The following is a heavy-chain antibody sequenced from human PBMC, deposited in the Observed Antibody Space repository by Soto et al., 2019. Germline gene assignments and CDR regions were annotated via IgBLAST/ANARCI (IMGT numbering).Heavy chain of an antibody. CDR1: GGSISSSSYY. D-gene: IGHD3-9*01. V-gene: IGHV4-39*01. J-gene: IGHJ6*02. CDR2: IYYSGST. CDR3: ARPAVYYDILTGDYYYYGMDV. Sequence: PSETLSLTCTVSGGSISSSSYYWGWIRQPPGKGLEWIGSIYYSGSTYYNPSLKSRVTISVDTSKNQFSLKLSSVTAADTAVYYCARPAVYYDILTGDYYYYGMDVWGQGTTVT.